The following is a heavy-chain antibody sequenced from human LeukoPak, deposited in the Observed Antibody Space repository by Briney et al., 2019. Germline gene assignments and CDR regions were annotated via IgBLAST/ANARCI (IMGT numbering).Heavy chain of an antibody. J-gene: IGHJ2*01. V-gene: IGHV3-13*01. CDR2: TGTAGEI. CDR3: ARAAYSSTWYSRYFDL. Sequence: GGSLRLSCAASGFTFRSYDMHWVRQATGKGLEWVSGTGTAGEIYYPGSVKGRFTISRENAKNSLYLQMNSLRAGDTAVYYCARAAYSSTWYSRYFDLWGRGTLVTVSS. D-gene: IGHD6-13*01. CDR1: GFTFRSYD.